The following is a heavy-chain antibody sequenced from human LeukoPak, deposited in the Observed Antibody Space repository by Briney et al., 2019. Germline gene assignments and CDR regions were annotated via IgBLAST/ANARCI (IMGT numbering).Heavy chain of an antibody. CDR1: GYTFTSYY. V-gene: IGHV1-69*13. Sequence: ASVKVSCKASGYTFTSYYMHWVRQAPGQGLEWMGGIIPIFGTANYAQKFQGRVTITADESTSTAYMELSSLRSEDTAVYYCARDRGIAAAGPGYFDYWGQGTLVTVSS. J-gene: IGHJ4*02. CDR3: ARDRGIAAAGPGYFDY. CDR2: IIPIFGTA. D-gene: IGHD6-13*01.